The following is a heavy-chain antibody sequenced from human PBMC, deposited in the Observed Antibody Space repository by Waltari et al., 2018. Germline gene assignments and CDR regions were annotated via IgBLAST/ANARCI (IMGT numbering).Heavy chain of an antibody. J-gene: IGHJ5*02. Sequence: QVQLQQWGAGLLKPSETLSLTCAVYGGSFSGYYWSWIRQPPGKGLEWIGEINHGGSTNYNPSLKSRVTISVDTPKNQFSLKLSSVTAADTAVYYCARDRKQQLVRRWFDPWGQGTLVTVSS. V-gene: IGHV4-34*01. CDR3: ARDRKQQLVRRWFDP. CDR2: INHGGST. CDR1: GGSFSGYY. D-gene: IGHD6-13*01.